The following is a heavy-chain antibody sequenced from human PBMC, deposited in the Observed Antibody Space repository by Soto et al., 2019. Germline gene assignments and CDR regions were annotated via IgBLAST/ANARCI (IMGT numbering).Heavy chain of an antibody. Sequence: PSETLSLTCTFSGGYISSRDSYWGGIRQPPGKGLEWIGSFHYSGSTYYNPSLKSRVTISVDTSKNQLSLRVTSVTAADTAVYSCARGFGRSHFDYWGQGTMVTVSS. CDR1: GGYISSRDSY. CDR3: ARGFGRSHFDY. V-gene: IGHV4-39*01. J-gene: IGHJ4*02. CDR2: FHYSGST. D-gene: IGHD3-16*01.